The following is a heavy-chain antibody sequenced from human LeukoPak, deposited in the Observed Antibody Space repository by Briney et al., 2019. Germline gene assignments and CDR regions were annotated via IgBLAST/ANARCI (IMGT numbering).Heavy chain of an antibody. Sequence: GGSLRLSCAASGFTFNSYSMNWVRQAPGKGLEWVSSISGSNSYIYYADSMKGRFTISRDNAKNSLYLQMNSLRAEDTAVYYCARALGWYFDYWGQGTLVTVSS. D-gene: IGHD6-19*01. V-gene: IGHV3-21*01. CDR1: GFTFNSYS. J-gene: IGHJ4*02. CDR2: ISGSNSYI. CDR3: ARALGWYFDY.